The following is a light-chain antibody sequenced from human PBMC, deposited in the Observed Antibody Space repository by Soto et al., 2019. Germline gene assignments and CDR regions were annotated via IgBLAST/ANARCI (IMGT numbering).Light chain of an antibody. CDR3: QQYSSSRT. Sequence: EIAVTQSPATLSVSPGERATLSCRASQSVSSNHLAWYQQKPGQAPRLLIYGGSSRATGIPVRFSGSGSETDFTLTITRLEPEDFAVYYCQQYSSSRTFGQGTKVDIK. J-gene: IGKJ1*01. CDR2: GGS. V-gene: IGKV3-20*01. CDR1: QSVSSNH.